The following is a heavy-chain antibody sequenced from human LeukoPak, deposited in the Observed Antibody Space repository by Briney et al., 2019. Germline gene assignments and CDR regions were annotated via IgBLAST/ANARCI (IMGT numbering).Heavy chain of an antibody. J-gene: IGHJ4*02. CDR2: ISYDGSNK. V-gene: IGHV3-30-3*01. D-gene: IGHD6-13*01. CDR3: AKDWSYSSSWNYFDY. Sequence: GRSLRLSCAASGFTFSSYAMHWVRQAPGKGLEWVAVISYDGSNKYYADSVKGRFTISRDNSKNTLYLQMNSLRAEDTAVYYCAKDWSYSSSWNYFDYWGQGTLVTVSS. CDR1: GFTFSSYA.